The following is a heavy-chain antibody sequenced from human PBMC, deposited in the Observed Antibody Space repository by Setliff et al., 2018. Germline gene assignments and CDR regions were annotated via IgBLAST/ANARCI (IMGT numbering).Heavy chain of an antibody. D-gene: IGHD3-10*01. Sequence: SETLSLTCTVSGGSISSGGYYWSWIRQPPGKGLEWFGEINHSGSTNYNPSLKSRVTISVDTSNNHFSLKLSSVTASDTAVYYCARAYYFGSGSYYRKRIAWFDPWGQGTLVTV. CDR2: INHSGST. V-gene: IGHV4-61*03. J-gene: IGHJ5*02. CDR3: ARAYYFGSGSYYRKRIAWFDP. CDR1: GGSISSGGYY.